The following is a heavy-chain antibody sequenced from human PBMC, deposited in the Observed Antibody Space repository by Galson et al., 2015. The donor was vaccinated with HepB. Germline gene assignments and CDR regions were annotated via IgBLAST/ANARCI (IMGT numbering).Heavy chain of an antibody. V-gene: IGHV3-48*01. J-gene: IGHJ6*03. CDR2: ISSSSSTI. CDR1: GFTFSSYS. Sequence: SLRLSCAASGFTFSSYSMNWVRQAPGKGLEWVSYISSSSSTIYYADSVKGRFTISRDNAKNSLYLQMNSLRAEDTAVYYCASLYSNRYYYYYYMDVWGKGTTVTVSS. D-gene: IGHD4-11*01. CDR3: ASLYSNRYYYYYYMDV.